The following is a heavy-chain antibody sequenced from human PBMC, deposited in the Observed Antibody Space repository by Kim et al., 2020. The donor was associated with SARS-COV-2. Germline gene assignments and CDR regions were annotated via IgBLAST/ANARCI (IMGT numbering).Heavy chain of an antibody. CDR3: ARDPEGDAFDI. V-gene: IGHV1-18*01. J-gene: IGHJ3*02. Sequence: NYAQKLQGRVTMPTDTSTSTAYMELRSLRSDDTAVYYCARDPEGDAFDIWGQGTMVTVSS.